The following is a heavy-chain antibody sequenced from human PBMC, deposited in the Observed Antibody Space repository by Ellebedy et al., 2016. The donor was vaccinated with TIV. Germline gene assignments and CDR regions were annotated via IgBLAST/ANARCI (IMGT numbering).Heavy chain of an antibody. D-gene: IGHD4-23*01. J-gene: IGHJ4*02. CDR3: ARDGASRWDY. CDR2: MFHSGST. V-gene: IGHV4-38-2*02. Sequence: MPSETLSLTCSVPGSSISSGYYWGWTRQPPGRGLVWTGSMFHSGSTYYSPSLKSRVTISVDTSKNQLSLRLSSVTAADTAVYYCARDGASRWDYWGPGTLVTVSS. CDR1: GSSISSGYY.